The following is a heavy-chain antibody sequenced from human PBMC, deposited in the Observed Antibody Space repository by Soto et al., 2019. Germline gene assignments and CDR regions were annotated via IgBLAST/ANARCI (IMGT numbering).Heavy chain of an antibody. J-gene: IGHJ6*02. Sequence: LETLSPTCAVYGGSFSGYYWSWIRQPPGTGLEWIGEINHSGSTNYNPSLESRVTISVDTSKNQFSLKLSSVTAADTAVYYCARVLRGWLEFYDYGMDVGGQGTTVT. CDR2: INHSGST. CDR3: ARVLRGWLEFYDYGMDV. V-gene: IGHV4-34*01. D-gene: IGHD6-19*01. CDR1: GGSFSGYY.